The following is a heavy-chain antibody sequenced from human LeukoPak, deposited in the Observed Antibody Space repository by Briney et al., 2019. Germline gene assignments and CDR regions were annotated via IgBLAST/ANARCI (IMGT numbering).Heavy chain of an antibody. Sequence: PGGSLRLSCAASGFTFSSYEMNWARQAPGKGLEWVSYISSSGSTIYYADSVKGRFTISRDNAKNSLYLQMNSLRAEDTAVYYCARSRSQDWFDPWGQGTLVTVSS. V-gene: IGHV3-48*03. CDR3: ARSRSQDWFDP. CDR2: ISSSGSTI. CDR1: GFTFSSYE. J-gene: IGHJ5*02.